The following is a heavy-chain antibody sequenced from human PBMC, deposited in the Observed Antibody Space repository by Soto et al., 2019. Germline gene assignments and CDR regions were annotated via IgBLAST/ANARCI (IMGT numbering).Heavy chain of an antibody. D-gene: IGHD3-3*01. Sequence: SETLSLTCTVSGGSISSSSYYWGWIRQPPGKGLEWIGSIYYSGSTYYNPSLKSRVTISVDTSKNQFSLKLSSVTAADTAVYYCARQTRAEFLEWLLYFDYWGQGTLVTVSS. J-gene: IGHJ4*02. CDR1: GGSISSSSYY. V-gene: IGHV4-39*01. CDR3: ARQTRAEFLEWLLYFDY. CDR2: IYYSGST.